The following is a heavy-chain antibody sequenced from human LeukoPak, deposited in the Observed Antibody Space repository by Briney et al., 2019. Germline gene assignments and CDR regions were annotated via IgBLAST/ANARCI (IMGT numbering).Heavy chain of an antibody. V-gene: IGHV3-23*01. J-gene: IGHJ4*02. CDR2: ISTSGRAT. CDR3: AKARGSSVYEQFDY. CDR1: GFTFSSSW. D-gene: IGHD5/OR15-5a*01. Sequence: GGSLRLSCAASGFTFSSSWMTWVRQAPEKGLQWVSTISTSGRATYYADSVEGRFTISRDNSKNTLYLQMNSLRADDTAVYYCAKARGSSVYEQFDYWGQGTQVTVSP.